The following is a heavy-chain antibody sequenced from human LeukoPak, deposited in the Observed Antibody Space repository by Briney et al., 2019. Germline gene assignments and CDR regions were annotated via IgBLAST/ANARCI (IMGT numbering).Heavy chain of an antibody. CDR1: GFTFSSYG. V-gene: IGHV3-30*18. D-gene: IGHD3-16*01. CDR3: AKERMITFGGVTAPFGY. J-gene: IGHJ4*02. Sequence: PGRSLRLSCAASGFTFSSYGMHWVRQAPGKGLEWVAVTSYDGSNKYYADSVKGRFAISRDNSKNTLYLQMNSLRAEDTAVYYCAKERMITFGGVTAPFGYWGQGTLVTVSS. CDR2: TSYDGSNK.